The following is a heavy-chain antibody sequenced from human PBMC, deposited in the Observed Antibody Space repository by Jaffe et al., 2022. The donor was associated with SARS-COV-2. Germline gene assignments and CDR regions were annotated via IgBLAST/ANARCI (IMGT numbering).Heavy chain of an antibody. J-gene: IGHJ4*02. Sequence: EVQLVQSGAEVKKPGESLKISCKGSGYSFTSYWIGWVRQMPGKGLEWMGIIYPGDSDTRYSPSFQGQVTISADKSISTAYLQWSSLKASDTAMYYCARLKGYCANGVCHPAYFDYWGQGTLVTVSS. V-gene: IGHV5-51*01. D-gene: IGHD2-8*01. CDR1: GYSFTSYW. CDR2: IYPGDSDT. CDR3: ARLKGYCANGVCHPAYFDY.